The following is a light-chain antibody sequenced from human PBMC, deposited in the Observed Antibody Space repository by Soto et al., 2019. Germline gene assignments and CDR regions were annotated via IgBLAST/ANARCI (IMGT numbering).Light chain of an antibody. J-gene: IGKJ2*01. CDR2: KAS. V-gene: IGKV1-5*03. Sequence: DIQMTQSPSTLSASVGDRVTITCRASQSISSWLAWYQQKPGNAPKVLIYKASNLETGVPSRFSGSGSETEFTLTSSSLQPDDFATYYCQQYNGYPYTFGQGTKLEIK. CDR3: QQYNGYPYT. CDR1: QSISSW.